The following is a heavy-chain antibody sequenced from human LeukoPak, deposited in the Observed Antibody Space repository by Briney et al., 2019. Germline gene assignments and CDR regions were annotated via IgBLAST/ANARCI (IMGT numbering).Heavy chain of an antibody. CDR3: ARQLGYCAAGTCYFDS. CDR1: GFAISTYA. V-gene: IGHV3-21*04. J-gene: IGHJ4*01. D-gene: IGHD2-8*02. Sequence: TGGSLRLSCAASGFAISTYAMAWVRKAPGKGLEWISSLSSGRSPSYSDSLEGRLTMSSDNARNTLYLQMDNLRGEDTAMYYCARQLGYCAAGTCYFDSWGHGTQVTVSS. CDR2: LSSGRSP.